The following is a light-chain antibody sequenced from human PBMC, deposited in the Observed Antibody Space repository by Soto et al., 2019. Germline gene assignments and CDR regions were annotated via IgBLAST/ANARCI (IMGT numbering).Light chain of an antibody. V-gene: IGLV2-14*01. CDR3: SSYTSSSTPLVV. J-gene: IGLJ2*01. Sequence: QSALTQPASVSGSPGQSITISCTGTSSDVGGYNYVSWYQQHPGKAPKLMIYDVSNRPSGVSNRFSGSKSGNTASLTISWLQAEDEADYYCSSYTSSSTPLVVFGGGTQLTVL. CDR2: DVS. CDR1: SSDVGGYNY.